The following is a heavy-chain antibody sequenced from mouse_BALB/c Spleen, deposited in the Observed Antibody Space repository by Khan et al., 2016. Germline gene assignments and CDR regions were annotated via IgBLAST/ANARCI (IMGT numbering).Heavy chain of an antibody. J-gene: IGHJ2*01. CDR1: GYSITSDYA. Sequence: EVQLQESGPGLVKPSQSLSLTCTVTGYSITSDYAWNWIRQFPGNQLEWMGYISYSGSTSSNPSLTSRISITRDTSKTQFFLQLNSVTTEDTATYYCARSRGNYFDYWGQGTTLRVSS. CDR3: ARSRGNYFDY. V-gene: IGHV3-2*02. CDR2: ISYSGST.